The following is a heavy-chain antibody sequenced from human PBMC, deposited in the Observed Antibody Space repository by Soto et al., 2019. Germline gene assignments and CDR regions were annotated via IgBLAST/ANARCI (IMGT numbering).Heavy chain of an antibody. D-gene: IGHD6-6*01. CDR2: ISSDGNDK. CDR3: AKGSMSAHQFPDH. V-gene: IGHV3-30*18. J-gene: IGHJ4*02. Sequence: QVQLVESGGGVVQPGRSLRLSCAASGFTFSNYGMHWVRQAPGKGLEWVTTISSDGNDKYYADSVKSRFTISRDTSKNTLDLQMTGLRAEDTAVYYCAKGSMSAHQFPDHWVQGTLVTVSS. CDR1: GFTFSNYG.